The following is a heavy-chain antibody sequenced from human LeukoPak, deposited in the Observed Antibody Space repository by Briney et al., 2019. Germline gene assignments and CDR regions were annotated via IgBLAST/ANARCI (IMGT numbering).Heavy chain of an antibody. Sequence: GGSLRLSCAASGFTFSDCYMSWIRQAPGKGLEWVSYISSSGSTIYYADSVKGRFTISRDNAKNSLYLQMNSLRAEDTAVYYCARDSNIVVVVAATKTNWFDPWGQGTLVTVSS. D-gene: IGHD2-15*01. CDR3: ARDSNIVVVVAATKTNWFDP. CDR2: ISSSGSTI. V-gene: IGHV3-11*04. CDR1: GFTFSDCY. J-gene: IGHJ5*02.